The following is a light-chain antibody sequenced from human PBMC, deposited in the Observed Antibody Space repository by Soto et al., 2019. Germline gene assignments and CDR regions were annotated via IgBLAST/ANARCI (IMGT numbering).Light chain of an antibody. Sequence: QSVLTQPASVSGSAGQSITISCTGTSSDVGNYNLVSWYLHHPGKAPKVLIYEDTKRPSGVSNRFSGSRFGNTASLTVSGLQAEDETDYYCCSYAGSSTYVFGTGTKVTVL. V-gene: IGLV2-23*01. J-gene: IGLJ1*01. CDR1: SSDVGNYNL. CDR2: EDT. CDR3: CSYAGSSTYV.